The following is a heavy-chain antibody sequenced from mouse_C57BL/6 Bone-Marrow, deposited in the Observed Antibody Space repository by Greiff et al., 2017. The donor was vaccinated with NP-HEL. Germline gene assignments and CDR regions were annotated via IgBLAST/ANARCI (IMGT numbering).Heavy chain of an antibody. J-gene: IGHJ4*01. CDR1: GFTFSSYA. CDR2: ISSGGDYI. CDR3: TRDRYSNYEAMDY. Sequence: DVHLVESGEGLVKPGGSLKLSCAASGFTFSSYAMSWVRQTPEKRLEWVAYISSGGDYIYYADTVKGRFTISRDNARNTLYLQMSSLKSEDTAMYYCTRDRYSNYEAMDYWGQGTSVTVSS. D-gene: IGHD2-5*01. V-gene: IGHV5-9-1*02.